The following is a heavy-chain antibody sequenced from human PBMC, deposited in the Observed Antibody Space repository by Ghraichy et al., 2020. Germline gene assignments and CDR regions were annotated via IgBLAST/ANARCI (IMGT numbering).Heavy chain of an antibody. CDR3: AHRKSYYDFWTTFDF. V-gene: IGHV2-5*01. J-gene: IGHJ4*02. Sequence: PTLVKPTQTLTLTCSFSGFSLSTNEVSVGWIRQPPGKALEWLALIQWNDDARYNPSLKSRLTITKDTSKSRVVLTMTNMDPVDTATYYCAHRKSYYDFWTTFDFWGQGTLVTVSS. D-gene: IGHD3-3*01. CDR2: IQWNDDA. CDR1: GFSLSTNEVS.